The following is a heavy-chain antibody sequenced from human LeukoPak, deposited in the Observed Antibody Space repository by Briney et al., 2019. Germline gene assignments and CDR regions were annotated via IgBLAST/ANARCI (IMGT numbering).Heavy chain of an antibody. CDR1: GCTASSNY. J-gene: IGHJ4*02. CDR2: IYSGCST. V-gene: IGHV3-66*02. D-gene: IGHD6-6*01. CDR3: LNAIAARARPA. Sequence: GSLRLSCAASGCTASSNYMSWVRQAPGKGLEWVSGIYSGCSTYYADSVKGRFTIFRDNSKNTLYLQMNSLRAEDTAVYYCLNAIAARARPARGQGTLVTFSS.